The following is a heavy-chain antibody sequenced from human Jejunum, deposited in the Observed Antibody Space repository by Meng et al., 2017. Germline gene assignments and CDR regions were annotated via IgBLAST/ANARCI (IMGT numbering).Heavy chain of an antibody. J-gene: IGHJ4*02. V-gene: IGHV3-7*01. Sequence: GGSLRLSCVVSGFTFSRSWMSWVRQAPGKGLEWVATINEDASRIYYVESVRGRFTISRDNAKDSVFLQMNSLRAEDTAVYYCAAPTGNGWFKSYNWGQGTLVTVSS. D-gene: IGHD6-19*01. CDR3: AAPTGNGWFKSYN. CDR2: INEDASRI. CDR1: GFTFSRSW.